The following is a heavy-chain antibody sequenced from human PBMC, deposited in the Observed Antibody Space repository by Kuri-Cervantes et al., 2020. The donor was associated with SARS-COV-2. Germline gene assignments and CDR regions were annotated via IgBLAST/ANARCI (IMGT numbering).Heavy chain of an antibody. CDR3: ARHVAAAGDFDY. CDR1: GGSISSYY. D-gene: IGHD6-13*01. CDR2: IYYNGST. V-gene: IGHV4-59*08. J-gene: IGHJ4*02. Sequence: SETLSLTCTVSGGSISSYYWNWIRQPPGKGLEWMGYIYYNGSTNYNPYLTIRVTITVDTSKNQSSLKLSAVTAADTAVYYCARHVAAAGDFDYWGQGTLVTVSS.